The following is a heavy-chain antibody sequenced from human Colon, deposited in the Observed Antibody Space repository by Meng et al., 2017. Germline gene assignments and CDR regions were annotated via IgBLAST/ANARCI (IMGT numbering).Heavy chain of an antibody. D-gene: IGHD3-22*01. J-gene: IGHJ4*02. CDR2: INPNTGDT. Sequence: QGQLVESGAGVGKPGASLRVSCQASGYSFTVYYIHWVRQAPGQGLEWMGRINPNTGDTKYAQKFDGRVTMTRDKSIDTAYLDLSRLRADDTAVYYCAKVEDNSGLYWGQGTLVTVSS. CDR1: GYSFTVYY. V-gene: IGHV1-2*06. CDR3: AKVEDNSGLY.